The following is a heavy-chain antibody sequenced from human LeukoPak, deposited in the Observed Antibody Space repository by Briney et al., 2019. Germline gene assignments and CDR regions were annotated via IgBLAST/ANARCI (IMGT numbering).Heavy chain of an antibody. Sequence: GGSLRLSCAASGFTFSSYAMHWVRQAPGRGLEWVSVIQYDGSSKYYADSVKGRFTVSRDNSKNRLYLQMNSLRVEDAAVYYCVKDLRGYYTFDYWGQGTLVTVSS. J-gene: IGHJ4*02. CDR1: GFTFSSYA. CDR2: IQYDGSSK. D-gene: IGHD3-22*01. CDR3: VKDLRGYYTFDY. V-gene: IGHV3-30*02.